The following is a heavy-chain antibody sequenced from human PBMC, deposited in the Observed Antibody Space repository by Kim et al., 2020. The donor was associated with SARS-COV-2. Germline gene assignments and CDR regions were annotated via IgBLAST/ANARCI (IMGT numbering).Heavy chain of an antibody. J-gene: IGHJ4*02. D-gene: IGHD6-13*01. CDR3: TRGGIAAAGTTNDY. V-gene: IGHV3-49*03. CDR2: IRSKAYGGTT. CDR1: GFTFGDYA. Sequence: GGSLRLSCTASGFTFGDYAMSWFRQAPGKGLEWVGFIRSKAYGGTTEYAASVKGRFTISRDDSKSIAYLQMNSLKTEDTAVYYCTRGGIAAAGTTNDYWGQGTLVTVSS.